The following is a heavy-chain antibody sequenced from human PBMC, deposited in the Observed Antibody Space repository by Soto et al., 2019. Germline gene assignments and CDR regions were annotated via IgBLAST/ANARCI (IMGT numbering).Heavy chain of an antibody. CDR1: GFTFSSYG. Sequence: QVQLVESGGGVVQPGRSLRLSCAASGFTFSSYGMHWVRQAPGKGLEWVALISSDGSNKYYADSVKGRFTISRDNSKNTLSLQMNTLRAEDTAVYYCAKVRADYYYGSGPFDYWGKGTLVTVSS. D-gene: IGHD3-10*01. V-gene: IGHV3-30*18. CDR2: ISSDGSNK. CDR3: AKVRADYYYGSGPFDY. J-gene: IGHJ4*02.